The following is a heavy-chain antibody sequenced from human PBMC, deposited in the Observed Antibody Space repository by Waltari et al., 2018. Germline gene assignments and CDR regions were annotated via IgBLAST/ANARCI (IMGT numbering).Heavy chain of an antibody. Sequence: DVQVVESGGGLVRPGWYLRLSCIASGFNFSNYFSHWVRQAPGEGPVWVARINNDGSIVNYADSVKGRFSISRDNAKSTVYLQMNNLRGEDTALYHCLNYDFDSWGQGTLVTVSS. CDR3: LNYDFDS. J-gene: IGHJ4*02. D-gene: IGHD1-7*01. CDR2: INNDGSIV. V-gene: IGHV3-74*01. CDR1: GFNFSNYF.